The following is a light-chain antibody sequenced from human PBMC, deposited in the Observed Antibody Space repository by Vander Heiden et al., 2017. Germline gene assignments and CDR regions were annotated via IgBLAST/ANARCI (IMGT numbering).Light chain of an antibody. CDR3: PVSDNTSDHWV. Sequence: SYVLAGPHSESGAPGQTAMITCGGNSIGTKSVHWYQQQPGPAPVLVIFYDYDRPSGIPERFSGSNSGNTANLTISRVEAGDEADYYCPVSDNTSDHWVFGGGTKLAV. CDR2: YDY. CDR1: SIGTKS. J-gene: IGLJ3*02. V-gene: IGLV3-21*04.